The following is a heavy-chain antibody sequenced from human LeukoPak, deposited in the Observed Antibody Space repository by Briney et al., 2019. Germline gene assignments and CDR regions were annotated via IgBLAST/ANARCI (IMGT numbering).Heavy chain of an antibody. Sequence: GGSLSLSCAASGFTFNSYGIHWVRPAPGKGLEWVAFIWYDGSNKYYADSVKGRFTISRDNSKNTLYLQMNSLRAEDTAVYYCARARTTRGFDYWGQGTLVTVSS. V-gene: IGHV3-33*01. D-gene: IGHD4-17*01. CDR1: GFTFNSYG. J-gene: IGHJ4*02. CDR3: ARARTTRGFDY. CDR2: IWYDGSNK.